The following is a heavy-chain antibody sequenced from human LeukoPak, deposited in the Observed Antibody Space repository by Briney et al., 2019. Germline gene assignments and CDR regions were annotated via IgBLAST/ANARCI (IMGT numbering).Heavy chain of an antibody. D-gene: IGHD5-12*01. Sequence: PSETLSLTCAVYGGSFSGYYWSWIRQPPGKGLEWIGEINRSGSTNYNPSLKSRVTISVDTSKNQFSLKLSSVTAADTAVYYCAKVRGGYDSTDAFDIWGQGTMVTVSS. J-gene: IGHJ3*02. CDR2: INRSGST. CDR1: GGSFSGYY. CDR3: AKVRGGYDSTDAFDI. V-gene: IGHV4-34*01.